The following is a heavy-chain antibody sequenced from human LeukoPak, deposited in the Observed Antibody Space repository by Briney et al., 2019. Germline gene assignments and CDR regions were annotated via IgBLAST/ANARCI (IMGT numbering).Heavy chain of an antibody. Sequence: SETLSLTCTVSGGSISSGSYYWSWIRQPAGKGLEWIGRIYTSGSTNYNPSLKSRVTISVDTSKNQFSLKLSSVTAADTAVYYCARFDSSGYYGRFDPWGQGTLVTVSS. D-gene: IGHD3-22*01. CDR1: GGSISSGSYY. CDR2: IYTSGST. CDR3: ARFDSSGYYGRFDP. J-gene: IGHJ5*02. V-gene: IGHV4-61*02.